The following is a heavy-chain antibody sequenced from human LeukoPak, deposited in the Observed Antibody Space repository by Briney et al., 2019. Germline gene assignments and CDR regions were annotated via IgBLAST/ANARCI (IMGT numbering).Heavy chain of an antibody. CDR3: AKGSSGWYGVNYGMDV. D-gene: IGHD6-19*01. CDR1: GFTFSSYW. CDR2: INSDGSST. J-gene: IGHJ6*02. V-gene: IGHV3-74*01. Sequence: GGSLRLSCAASGFTFSSYWMHWVRQAPGKGLVWVSRINSDGSSTSYADSVKGRFTISRGNAKNTLYLQMNSLRAEDTAVYYCAKGSSGWYGVNYGMDVWGQGTTVTVSS.